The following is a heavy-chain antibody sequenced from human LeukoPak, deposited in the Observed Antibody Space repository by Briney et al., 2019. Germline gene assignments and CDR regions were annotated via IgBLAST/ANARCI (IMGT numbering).Heavy chain of an antibody. V-gene: IGHV1-18*01. CDR3: ARYGSGKYTFDI. D-gene: IGHD3-10*01. CDR1: GYTFTSYG. CDR2: ISAYNGNT. Sequence: ASVKASCKASGYTFTSYGISWVRQAPGQGLEWMGWISAYNGNTNYAQKVQGRVTMTTDTSTSTAYMELRSLRSDDTAVYYCARYGSGKYTFDIWGQGTMVTVSS. J-gene: IGHJ3*02.